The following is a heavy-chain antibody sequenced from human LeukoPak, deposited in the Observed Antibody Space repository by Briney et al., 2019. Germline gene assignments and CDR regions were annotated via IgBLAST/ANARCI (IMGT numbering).Heavy chain of an antibody. Sequence: GGSLRLSCAASGFIFSNHAMSWVRQAPGKGLEWVSGISGSGGSTYYADSVRGRFAISRDNSKNTLYLQMNSLRAEDTAVYYCAKVLDSSGYYGQIDYWGQGTLVTVSS. CDR2: ISGSGGST. V-gene: IGHV3-23*01. CDR3: AKVLDSSGYYGQIDY. D-gene: IGHD3-22*01. J-gene: IGHJ4*02. CDR1: GFIFSNHA.